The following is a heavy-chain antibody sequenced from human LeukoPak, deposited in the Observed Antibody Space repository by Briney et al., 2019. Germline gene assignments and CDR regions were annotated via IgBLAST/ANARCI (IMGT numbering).Heavy chain of an antibody. CDR1: SDSINNSY. CDR2: IYYSGRT. V-gene: IGHV4-59*01. D-gene: IGHD3-10*01. CDR3: ARLARLTLIRVITGYHSLGG. J-gene: IGHJ6*04. Sequence: SVTLSFTCTVSSDSINNSYWSWLRQPHEGGLEYIGYIYYSGRTNYNPSLNSRLTISIDTSKSQFSMKLSSVTVADTAVYYCARLARLTLIRVITGYHSLGGWGKGTKVTVSS.